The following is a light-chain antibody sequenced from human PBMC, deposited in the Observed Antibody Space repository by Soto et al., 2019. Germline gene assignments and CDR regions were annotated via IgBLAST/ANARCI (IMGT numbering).Light chain of an antibody. V-gene: IGKV3-15*01. Sequence: EILMTQSPATLSVSPGERATLSCRARQTISSNLAWYQHKPGQAPRLLFYGASNRATGIPARFTGSGSGTEFTLTISSLQSEDFAVYSCQQYDNWPTTFGGGTKVEIK. J-gene: IGKJ4*01. CDR3: QQYDNWPTT. CDR2: GAS. CDR1: QTISSN.